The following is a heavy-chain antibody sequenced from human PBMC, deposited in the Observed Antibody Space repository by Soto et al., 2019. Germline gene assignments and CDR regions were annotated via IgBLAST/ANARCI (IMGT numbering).Heavy chain of an antibody. Sequence: QVQLVQSGGEVKKPGASVKVSCKASGYTFSNFGLSWVRQAPGQGLELMGWISPYNGNTNYAQKLQGRLTMTTDTSTSTDYMELRSLRSDDKAVYYCARDRLGVSVTGGGFDSWGQGTLVTVSS. CDR2: ISPYNGNT. J-gene: IGHJ4*02. V-gene: IGHV1-18*01. CDR1: GYTFSNFG. D-gene: IGHD2-8*01. CDR3: ARDRLGVSVTGGGFDS.